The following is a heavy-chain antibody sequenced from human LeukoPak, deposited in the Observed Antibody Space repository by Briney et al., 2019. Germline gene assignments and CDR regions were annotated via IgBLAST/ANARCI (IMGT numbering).Heavy chain of an antibody. Sequence: GGSLRLSCAASGFTFSSYWMTWVRQAPGKGLEWVSAISGSGGSTYYADSVKGRSTISRDNSKNTLYLQMNSLRAEDTAMYYCARGGSYLSAFDIWGQGTMVTVSS. J-gene: IGHJ3*02. CDR1: GFTFSSYW. CDR2: ISGSGGST. V-gene: IGHV3-23*01. CDR3: ARGGSYLSAFDI. D-gene: IGHD1-26*01.